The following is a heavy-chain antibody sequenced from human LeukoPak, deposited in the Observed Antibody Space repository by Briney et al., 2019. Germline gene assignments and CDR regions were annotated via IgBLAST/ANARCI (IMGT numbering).Heavy chain of an antibody. V-gene: IGHV3-30*04. CDR2: ISYDGNDK. CDR3: AVLTTLHIAVRPGDEHMDV. Sequence: GGSLRLSCATSGFSFSSYAFYWIRQAPGKGLEWLTLISYDGNDKYYADSVKGRFSISRDNSKSMVFLQMNSLRPEDTAVYFCAVLTTLHIAVRPGDEHMDVWGKGTTVTVSS. D-gene: IGHD3-10*01. CDR1: GFSFSSYA. J-gene: IGHJ6*03.